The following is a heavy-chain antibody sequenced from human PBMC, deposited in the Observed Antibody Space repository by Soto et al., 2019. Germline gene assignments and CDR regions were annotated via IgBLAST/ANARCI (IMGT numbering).Heavy chain of an antibody. J-gene: IGHJ6*03. CDR2: VYYTGST. V-gene: IGHV4-59*01. D-gene: IGHD3-3*01. CDR3: ARDRPGINDFWSGSYYYYYYMDV. Sequence: PSETLSLTCTVSGGSISSNYWSWIRQPPGKGLEWIGCVYYTGSTNYNPSLKSRVTISVDTSKNQFSLKVNSVTDADTAVYYCARDRPGINDFWSGSYYYYYYMDVWGKGTTVTVSS. CDR1: GGSISSNY.